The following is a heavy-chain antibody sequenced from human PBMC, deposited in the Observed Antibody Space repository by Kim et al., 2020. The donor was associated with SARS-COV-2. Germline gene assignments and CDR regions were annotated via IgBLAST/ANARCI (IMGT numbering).Heavy chain of an antibody. J-gene: IGHJ4*02. Sequence: NYNPSLRSRATISIDMSKNQYSLRLTSVTAADTAVYYCARDAARQGLVLEWGQGALVIVSS. CDR3: ARDAARQGLVLE. V-gene: IGHV4-4*02. D-gene: IGHD6-19*01.